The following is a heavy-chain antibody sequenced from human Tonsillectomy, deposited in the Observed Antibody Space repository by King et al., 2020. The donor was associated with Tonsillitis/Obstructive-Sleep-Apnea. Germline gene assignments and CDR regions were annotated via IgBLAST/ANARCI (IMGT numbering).Heavy chain of an antibody. J-gene: IGHJ6*03. V-gene: IGHV2-70*11. Sequence: VTLKESGPALVKPTQTLTLTCTFSGFSLSTSGMCVNWIRQPPGKALEWLARIDWDDDKYYSTSLKTRLTISKDTSKNQVVLTMTNMDPVDTATYYCARIPGYSSSFNYMDVWGKGTTVTVSS. CDR2: IDWDDDK. CDR1: GFSLSTSGMC. CDR3: ARIPGYSSSFNYMDV. D-gene: IGHD6-6*01.